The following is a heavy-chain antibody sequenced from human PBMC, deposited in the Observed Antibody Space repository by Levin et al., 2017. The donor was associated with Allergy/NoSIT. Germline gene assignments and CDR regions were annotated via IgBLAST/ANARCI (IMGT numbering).Heavy chain of an antibody. J-gene: IGHJ4*02. CDR2: ISYDGSNK. CDR1: GFTFSSYG. CDR3: AKFSGYCSSTSCRTDY. Sequence: PGGSLRLSCAASGFTFSSYGMHWVRQAPGKGLEWVAVISYDGSNKYYADSVKGRFTISRDNSKNTLYLQMNSLRAEDTAVYYCAKFSGYCSSTSCRTDYWGQGTLVTVSS. V-gene: IGHV3-30*18. D-gene: IGHD2-2*01.